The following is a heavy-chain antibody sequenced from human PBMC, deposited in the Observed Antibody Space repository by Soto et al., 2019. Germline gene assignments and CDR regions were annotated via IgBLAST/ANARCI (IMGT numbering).Heavy chain of an antibody. V-gene: IGHV4-30-4*01. Sequence: SETLSLTCTVSGGSISSGDYYWSWIRQPPGKGLEWIGYIYYSGSTYYNPSLKSRVTISVDTSKNQFSLKLSSVTAADTAVYYCARDRYYYDSSGHFDYWGQGTLVTVSS. D-gene: IGHD3-22*01. CDR1: GGSISSGDYY. CDR2: IYYSGST. J-gene: IGHJ4*02. CDR3: ARDRYYYDSSGHFDY.